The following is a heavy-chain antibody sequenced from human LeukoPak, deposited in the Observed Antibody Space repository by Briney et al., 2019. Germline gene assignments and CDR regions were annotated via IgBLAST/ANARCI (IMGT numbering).Heavy chain of an antibody. V-gene: IGHV5-51*01. CDR2: IYPGDSDT. CDR1: GYSFTSYW. Sequence: GESLKISCKGSGYSFTSYWIGWVRQMPGKGLEWMGIIYPGDSDTRYSPSFQGQVTISADKSISTAYPQWSSLKASDTAMYYCARLPYSGHDYSDYWGQGTLVTVSS. CDR3: ARLPYSGHDYSDY. D-gene: IGHD5-12*01. J-gene: IGHJ4*02.